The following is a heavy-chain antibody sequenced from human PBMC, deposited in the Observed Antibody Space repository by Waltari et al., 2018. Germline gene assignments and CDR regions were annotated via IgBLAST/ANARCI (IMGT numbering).Heavy chain of an antibody. D-gene: IGHD6-19*01. CDR3: SRTFWLDYFDY. CDR2: TYYRSTWYT. V-gene: IGHV6-1*01. Sequence: QVLLQQSGPELVKPSQTLSLTCAISGDSVASHHAAWNWVRQSPSRGLEWLGRTYYRSTWYTDYAASVKGRVTIDRDTAKNQFSLNISSVTPDDTAVYYCSRTFWLDYFDYWGQGALVTVAS. CDR1: GDSVASHHAA. J-gene: IGHJ4*02.